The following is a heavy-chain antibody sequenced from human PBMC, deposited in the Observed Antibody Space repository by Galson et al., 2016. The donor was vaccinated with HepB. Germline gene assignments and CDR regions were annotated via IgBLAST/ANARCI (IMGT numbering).Heavy chain of an antibody. Sequence: SETLSLTCTVSGGSISNSYYYWDWIRQPPGKGLEWIGSIYYSGSTYYSPSLKSRVTISVDTSRNQFSLRLSSVTAADTAVYYCARVQNNRAGLGLYDYWGQGTLVTVSS. CDR2: IYYSGST. CDR1: GGSISNSYYY. V-gene: IGHV4-39*01. CDR3: ARVQNNRAGLGLYDY. D-gene: IGHD2/OR15-2a*01. J-gene: IGHJ4*02.